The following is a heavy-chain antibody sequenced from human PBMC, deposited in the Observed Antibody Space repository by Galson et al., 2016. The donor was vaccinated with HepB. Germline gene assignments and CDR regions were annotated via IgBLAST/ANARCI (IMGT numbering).Heavy chain of an antibody. D-gene: IGHD2-2*03. CDR2: TNGRGDNK. Sequence: SLRLSCAASGVTFSSYVMSWVRQAPGKGLEWVAATNGRGDNKHYADSVKGRFTIPRDNSKNTLNLQMNSLRAEDTAVYYCARDLHMDYFDYWGQGTLVTVSS. V-gene: IGHV3-23*01. CDR3: ARDLHMDYFDY. CDR1: GVTFSSYV. J-gene: IGHJ4*02.